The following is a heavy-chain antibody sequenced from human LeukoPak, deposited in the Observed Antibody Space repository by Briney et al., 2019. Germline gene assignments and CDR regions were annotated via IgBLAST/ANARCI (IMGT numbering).Heavy chain of an antibody. CDR2: IRSDGTNK. J-gene: IGHJ3*02. CDR3: AKDKWELDAFDI. Sequence: GGSLRLSCAASGFTFSSYDMHWVRQAPGKGLEWVAFIRSDGTNKYYADSVKGRFTISRDNSKNTLYLQMNSLRAEDTAVFYCAKDKWELDAFDIWGQGTMVTVSS. CDR1: GFTFSSYD. V-gene: IGHV3-30*02. D-gene: IGHD1-26*01.